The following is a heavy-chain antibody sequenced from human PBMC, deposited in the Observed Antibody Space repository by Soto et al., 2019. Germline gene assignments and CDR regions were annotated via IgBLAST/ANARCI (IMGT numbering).Heavy chain of an antibody. CDR3: AIAGYSSGPRAFDI. D-gene: IGHD6-19*01. J-gene: IGHJ3*02. V-gene: IGHV4-39*01. CDR2: IYYSGST. Sequence: QLQLQESGPGLVKPSETLSLTCTVSGGSISSSSYYWGWIRQPPGKGLEWIGSIYYSGSTYYNPSLRIRVTIAVDTSKNQFSLKLSSVTAADTAVYYCAIAGYSSGPRAFDIWGQGTMVTVSS. CDR1: GGSISSSSYY.